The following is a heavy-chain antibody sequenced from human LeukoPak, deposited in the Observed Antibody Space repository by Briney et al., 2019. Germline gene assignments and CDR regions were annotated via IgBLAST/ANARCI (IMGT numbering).Heavy chain of an antibody. CDR1: GFTFNSYS. J-gene: IGHJ4*02. CDR2: ISSSSTYI. V-gene: IGHV3-21*01. CDR3: ARVTAGGSLTRLDY. D-gene: IGHD6-13*01. Sequence: GGPLRLSCAASGFTFNSYSMNWVRQAPGKGLEWVSSISSSSTYIYYADSVKGRFTISGDNAKNSLYLQMNSLRAEDTAIYYCARVTAGGSLTRLDYWGQGTLVTVSS.